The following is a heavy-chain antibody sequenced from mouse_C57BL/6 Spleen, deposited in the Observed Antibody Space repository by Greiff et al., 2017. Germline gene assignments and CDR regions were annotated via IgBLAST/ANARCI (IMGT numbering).Heavy chain of an antibody. D-gene: IGHD2-12*01. CDR3: ARNDAYFDY. Sequence: QVQLQQPGAELVRPGSSVKLSCKASGYTFTSYWMDWVKQRPGQGLEWIGNIYPSDSETHYNQKFKDKATLTVDKSSSTAYMQLSSLTSEDSAVYDCARNDAYFDYWGQGTTLTVSS. CDR2: IYPSDSET. V-gene: IGHV1-61*01. J-gene: IGHJ2*01. CDR1: GYTFTSYW.